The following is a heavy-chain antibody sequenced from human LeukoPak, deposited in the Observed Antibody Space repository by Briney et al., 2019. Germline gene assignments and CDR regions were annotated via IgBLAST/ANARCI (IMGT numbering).Heavy chain of an antibody. CDR2: ISGSGGST. J-gene: IGHJ4*02. Sequence: PGGSLRLSSAASGFTFSSYAMSWVRQAPGKGLEWVSPISGSGGSTYYAGSVKGRFTISRDNSKNTLYLQMNSLRAEDTAVYYCALAYRADYFDYWGQGTLVTVSS. CDR3: ALAYRADYFDY. CDR1: GFTFSSYA. D-gene: IGHD3-10*01. V-gene: IGHV3-23*01.